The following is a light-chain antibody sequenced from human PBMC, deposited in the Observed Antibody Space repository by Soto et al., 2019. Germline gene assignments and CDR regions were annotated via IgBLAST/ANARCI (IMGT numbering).Light chain of an antibody. J-gene: IGLJ2*01. CDR3: QYYDSSMSGSV. CDR2: GNS. V-gene: IGLV1-40*01. Sequence: QSVLTQPPSVSGAPGQRVTISCTGSSSNIGAGYDVHWYQQLPGTAPKLLISGNSNRPSGVPDRFSGSKSGTSASLAITGLQAEEEADYYGQYYDSSMSGSVFGGGTKLTVL. CDR1: SSNIGAGYD.